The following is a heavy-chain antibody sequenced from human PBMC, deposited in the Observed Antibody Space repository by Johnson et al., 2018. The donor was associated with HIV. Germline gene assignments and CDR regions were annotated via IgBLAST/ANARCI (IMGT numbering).Heavy chain of an antibody. CDR2: ISNDGDNK. D-gene: IGHD3-22*01. Sequence: QVQLVESGGGVVQPGRSLRLSCAASGFTFTTYTMHWVRQAPGKGLEWVALISNDGDNKYYADSVKGRFTISRDISKNTLYLQMNSLRAEDTAVYFCARGGLTTRDTFDIWGQGTMVTVSS. V-gene: IGHV3-30*04. CDR3: ARGGLTTRDTFDI. J-gene: IGHJ3*02. CDR1: GFTFTTYT.